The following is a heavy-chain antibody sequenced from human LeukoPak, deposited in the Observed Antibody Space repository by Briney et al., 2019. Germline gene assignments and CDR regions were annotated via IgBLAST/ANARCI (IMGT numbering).Heavy chain of an antibody. CDR2: ISYDGSNK. V-gene: IGHV3-30-3*01. Sequence: PGRSLRLSCAASGFTFSSYAMHWVRQAPGKGLKWVAVISYDGSNKYYADSVKGRFTISRDNSKNTLYLQMNSLRAEDTAVYYCAKGGVVPAAATFDYWGQGTPVTVSS. CDR3: AKGGVVPAAATFDY. CDR1: GFTFSSYA. D-gene: IGHD2-2*01. J-gene: IGHJ4*02.